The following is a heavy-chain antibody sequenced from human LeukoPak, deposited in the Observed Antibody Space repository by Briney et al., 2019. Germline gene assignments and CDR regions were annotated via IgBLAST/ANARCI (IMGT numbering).Heavy chain of an antibody. CDR1: GGPISSYY. CDR3: ARQPLGVWGSYRYTRYFDY. CDR2: IYYTGST. V-gene: IGHV4-59*08. D-gene: IGHD3-16*02. Sequence: SSETLSLTCPGSGGPISSYYLSWIRQPPGKGLEWIGYIYYTGSTNYNPSLKSRVTISVDTSKNQFSLKLSSVTAADTAVYYCARQPLGVWGSYRYTRYFDYWGQGTLVTVSS. J-gene: IGHJ4*02.